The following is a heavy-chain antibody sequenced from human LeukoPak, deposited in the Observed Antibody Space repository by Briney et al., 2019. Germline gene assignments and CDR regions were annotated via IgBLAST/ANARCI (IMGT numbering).Heavy chain of an antibody. CDR3: ARHLSGITGYTYGRGIDY. D-gene: IGHD5-18*01. J-gene: IGHJ4*02. Sequence: GGSLRLSCAASGFTFSSYSMNWVRQAPGKGLEWVSSISSSSSYIYYADSVKGRFTISRDNAQTSLYLQMNSLRVEDTAVYYCARHLSGITGYTYGRGIDYWGQGTLVTVSS. V-gene: IGHV3-21*01. CDR1: GFTFSSYS. CDR2: ISSSSSYI.